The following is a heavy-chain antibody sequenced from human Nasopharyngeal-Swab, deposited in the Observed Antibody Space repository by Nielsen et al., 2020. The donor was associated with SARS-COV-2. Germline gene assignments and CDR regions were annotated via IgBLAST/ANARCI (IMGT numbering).Heavy chain of an antibody. D-gene: IGHD3-10*01. J-gene: IGHJ6*02. V-gene: IGHV3-30*18. CDR2: VSYDGRHK. CDR3: AKARRGVSLSFGYYYGLDV. Sequence: WIRQPPGRGLEWVAVVSYDGRHKSYADSVKGRFTVSRDNSKNTMYLQMSSLRAEDTAIDDCAKARRGVSLSFGYYYGLDVWGQGTTVTVSS.